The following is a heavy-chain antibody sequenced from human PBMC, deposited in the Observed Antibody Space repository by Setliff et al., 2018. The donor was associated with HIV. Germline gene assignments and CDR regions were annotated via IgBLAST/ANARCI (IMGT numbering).Heavy chain of an antibody. CDR2: INPSGDST. CDR1: GYTFTSYY. Sequence: ASVKVSCKASGYTFTSYYMHWVRQAPGQGLEWMGIINPSGDSTSYAQKFQGRVTMIRDTSTNTVYMELSSLRSEDTAVYYCARLGDFWSGYYYFDYWGQGTLVTVSS. J-gene: IGHJ4*02. CDR3: ARLGDFWSGYYYFDY. V-gene: IGHV1-46*01. D-gene: IGHD3-3*01.